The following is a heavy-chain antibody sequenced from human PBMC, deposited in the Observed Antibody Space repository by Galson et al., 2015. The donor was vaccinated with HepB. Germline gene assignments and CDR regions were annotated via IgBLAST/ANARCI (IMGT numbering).Heavy chain of an antibody. CDR2: INAGSGNT. V-gene: IGHV1-3*01. CDR3: ARPTTFYGSGNWGPNWYFDL. D-gene: IGHD3-10*01. CDR1: GYTFTSYA. J-gene: IGHJ2*01. Sequence: SVKVSCKASGYTFTSYAMHWVRQAPGQRLEWMGWINAGSGNTKYSQKFQGRVTITRDTSASTAYMELSSLRSEDTAVYYCARPTTFYGSGNWGPNWYFDLWGRGTLVTDSS.